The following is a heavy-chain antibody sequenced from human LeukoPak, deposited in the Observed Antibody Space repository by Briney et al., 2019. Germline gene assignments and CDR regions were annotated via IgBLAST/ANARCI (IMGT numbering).Heavy chain of an antibody. V-gene: IGHV3-30*02. Sequence: GGSLRLSCSASGFTFSSYGMHWVRQAPGKGLKWVAFIRYDGSNKYYADSVKGRFTISRDNSKNTLYLQMNSLRAEDTAVYYCAKDQQTFLEWLWGYFDYWGQGTLVTVSS. CDR3: AKDQQTFLEWLWGYFDY. CDR2: IRYDGSNK. J-gene: IGHJ4*02. CDR1: GFTFSSYG. D-gene: IGHD3-3*01.